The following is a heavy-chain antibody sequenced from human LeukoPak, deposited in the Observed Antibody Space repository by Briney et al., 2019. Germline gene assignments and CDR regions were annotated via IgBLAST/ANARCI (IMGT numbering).Heavy chain of an antibody. D-gene: IGHD3-9*01. J-gene: IGHJ4*02. V-gene: IGHV4-34*01. CDR3: ARGSKYYDILG. CDR1: GGSFSGYY. CDR2: INHSGST. Sequence: SETLPLTCAVYGGSFSGYYWSWIRQPPGKGLEWIGEINHSGSTNYNPSLKSRVTISVDTSKNQFSLKLSSVTAADTAVYYCARGSKYYDILGWGQGTLVTVSS.